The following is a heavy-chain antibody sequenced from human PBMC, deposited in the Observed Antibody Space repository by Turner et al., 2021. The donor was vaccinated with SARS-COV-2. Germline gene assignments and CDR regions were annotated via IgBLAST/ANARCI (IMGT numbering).Heavy chain of an antibody. V-gene: IGHV4-61*02. CDR1: GGSITSGSSF. CDR2: IYTSGNTVGIP. Sequence: QVKLQESGPGLLKPSQTLSLTCTVPGGSITSGSSFWTWIRQPAGRGLEWLGRIYTSGNTVGIPDYNPSLKSRVSISVDSSKNQFSLKLTSVTAADTAVYHCAKAVPGSGWFDPWGQGSLVTVSS. D-gene: IGHD3-10*01. J-gene: IGHJ5*02. CDR3: AKAVPGSGWFDP.